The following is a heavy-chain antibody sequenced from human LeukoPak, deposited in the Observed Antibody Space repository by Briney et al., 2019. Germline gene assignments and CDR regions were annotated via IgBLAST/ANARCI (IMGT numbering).Heavy chain of an antibody. V-gene: IGHV3-23*01. CDR2: ITGSGCGA. Sequence: GGSLRLSCAASGFTFSSFAINWVRQAPAKGLEWVSVITGSGCGADYADSVKGRFTISRDNYQNTVHLQMNSLRAEDTAVYYCARGLQGYCDSLTGYYRGRYYFDYWGQGTLVTVSS. CDR1: GFTFSSFA. J-gene: IGHJ4*02. D-gene: IGHD3-9*01. CDR3: ARGLQGYCDSLTGYYRGRYYFDY.